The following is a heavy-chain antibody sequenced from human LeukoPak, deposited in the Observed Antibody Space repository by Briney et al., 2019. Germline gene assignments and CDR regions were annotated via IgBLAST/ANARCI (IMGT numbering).Heavy chain of an antibody. CDR1: GGSISSTTYY. CDR2: IYYSGST. Sequence: KSSETLSLTCTVPGGSISSTTYYWGWIRRPPGKGLEWIGSIYYSGSTYYNPSLRSRVTVSVDTSKNQFSLNLSSVTAADTAVYYCVRGSTLRHYQYWGQGTLVTVSS. J-gene: IGHJ4*02. CDR3: VRGSTLRHYQY. D-gene: IGHD3-16*01. V-gene: IGHV4-39*01.